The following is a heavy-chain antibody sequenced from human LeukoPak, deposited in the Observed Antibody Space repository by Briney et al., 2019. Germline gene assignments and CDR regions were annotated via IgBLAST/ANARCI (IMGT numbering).Heavy chain of an antibody. CDR2: INPNSGGT. D-gene: IGHD3-9*01. V-gene: IGHV1-2*02. Sequence: GASVKVSCKASGYTFTGYYKHWVRQAPGQGLEWMGWINPNSGGTNYAQKFQGRVTMTRDTSISTAYMELSRLRSDDTAVYYCARDLPDWLPHGVRPPAYYYYYMDVWGKGTTVTVSS. CDR3: ARDLPDWLPHGVRPPAYYYYYMDV. J-gene: IGHJ6*03. CDR1: GYTFTGYY.